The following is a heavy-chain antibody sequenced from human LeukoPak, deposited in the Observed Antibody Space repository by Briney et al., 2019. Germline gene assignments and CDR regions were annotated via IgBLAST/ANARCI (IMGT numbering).Heavy chain of an antibody. D-gene: IGHD6-6*01. CDR2: IYYSGST. J-gene: IGHJ4*02. V-gene: IGHV4-39*01. CDR3: ARHAISRLRSSSSLANFDY. Sequence: PSETLSLTCTVSGGSISSYYWGWIRQPPGKGLEWIGSIYYSGSTYYNPSLKSRVTISVDTSKNQFSLKLSSVTAADTAVYYCARHAISRLRSSSSLANFDYWGQGTLVTVSS. CDR1: GGSISSYY.